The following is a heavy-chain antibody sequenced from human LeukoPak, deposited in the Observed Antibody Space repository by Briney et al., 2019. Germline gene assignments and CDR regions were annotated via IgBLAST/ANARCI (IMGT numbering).Heavy chain of an antibody. D-gene: IGHD1-26*01. CDR3: AKDSGGTYFYYYYYMDV. V-gene: IGHV3-23*01. CDR2: ISAGGATI. J-gene: IGHJ6*03. Sequence: GGSLRLSCAAPGFSFSTYAMSWFRQAPGKGLEWVSAISAGGATIYYADSVKGRFTVSRDNSKNTLYLQMNSLRAEDTAVYYCAKDSGGTYFYYYYYMDVWGKGTTVTVSS. CDR1: GFSFSTYA.